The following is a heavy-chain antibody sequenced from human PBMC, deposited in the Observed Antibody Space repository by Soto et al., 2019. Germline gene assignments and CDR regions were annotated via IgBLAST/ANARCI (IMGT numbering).Heavy chain of an antibody. D-gene: IGHD3-10*02. CDR3: AKDVGFQQHLFVFDL. J-gene: IGHJ4*02. CDR1: GYTFSNYG. Sequence: QVQLVQSGGEVKRPGASVKVSCKTSGYTFSNYGITWVRQAPGQPLEWLGWISLYSDGTNYAQKFQDRLTIFADASAGTAYMELSSLRSDDTAIYYCAKDVGFQQHLFVFDLWGQGTLVTVSS. V-gene: IGHV1-18*01. CDR2: ISLYSDGT.